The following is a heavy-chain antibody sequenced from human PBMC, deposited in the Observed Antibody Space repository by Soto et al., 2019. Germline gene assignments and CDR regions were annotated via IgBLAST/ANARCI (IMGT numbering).Heavy chain of an antibody. J-gene: IGHJ5*02. CDR3: ARHKYTSSWANWFDL. V-gene: IGHV4-59*08. CDR1: GGSISSYY. Sequence: SETLSLTCTVSGGSISSYYWSWIRQPPGKGLEWIGYIYYSGSTNYNPSLKSRVTISVDTSKNQFSLKLNSVTAADTAVYYCARHKYTSSWANWFDLWGQGTLVTVS. CDR2: IYYSGST. D-gene: IGHD6-13*01.